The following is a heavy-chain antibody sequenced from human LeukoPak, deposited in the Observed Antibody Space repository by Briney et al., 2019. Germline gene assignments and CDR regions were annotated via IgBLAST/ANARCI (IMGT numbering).Heavy chain of an antibody. V-gene: IGHV1-18*01. J-gene: IGHJ4*02. D-gene: IGHD6-13*01. CDR2: ISSYDGKT. CDR3: ARDKEVDGYSSSWYPAHFDY. CDR1: GYTFTSYG. Sequence: GASVKLSCKASGYTFTSYGTGWVRQGPGQGLERVGWISSYDGKTNYAQKLQGRVTITTNPSTSTASRELRRLRSHDTAVYYGARDKEVDGYSSSWYPAHFDYWGQGTLVTVSS.